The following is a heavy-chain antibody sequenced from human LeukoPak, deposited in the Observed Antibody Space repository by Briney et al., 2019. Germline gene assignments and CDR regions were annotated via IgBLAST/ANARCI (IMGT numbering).Heavy chain of an antibody. CDR2: IYHSGST. Sequence: SGTLSLTCAVSGGSISSSNWWSWVRQPPGKGLEWIGEIYHSGSTNYNPSLKSRVTISVDKPKNQFSLKLSSVTAADTAVYYCARGERGYSYGKGGYYYGMDVWGQGTTVTVSS. V-gene: IGHV4-4*02. J-gene: IGHJ6*02. D-gene: IGHD5-18*01. CDR3: ARGERGYSYGKGGYYYGMDV. CDR1: GGSISSSNW.